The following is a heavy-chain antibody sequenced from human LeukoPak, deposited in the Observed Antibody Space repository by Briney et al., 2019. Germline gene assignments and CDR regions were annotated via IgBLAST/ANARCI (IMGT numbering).Heavy chain of an antibody. CDR3: ARDPITGDRFDY. J-gene: IGHJ4*02. Sequence: SQTLSLTCAISGDTVSSNRAAWNWIRQSPSRGLEWLGRTYYRAKWYNDYAPSVRSRITINPDTSKNQFSLQLNSVAPEDTAVYYCARDPITGDRFDYWGQGTLVTVSS. CDR1: GDTVSSNRAA. D-gene: IGHD7-27*01. CDR2: TYYRAKWYN. V-gene: IGHV6-1*01.